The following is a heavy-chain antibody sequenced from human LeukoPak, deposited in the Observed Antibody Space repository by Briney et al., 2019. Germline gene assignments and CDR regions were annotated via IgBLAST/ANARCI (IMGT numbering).Heavy chain of an antibody. J-gene: IGHJ4*02. CDR3: ARSIWFGELFSVY. V-gene: IGHV4-39*07. Sequence: SETLSLTCTVSGGSISSSSYYWGWIRQPPGKGLEWIGSIYYSGSTYYNPSLKSRVTISVDTSKNQFSLKLSSVTAADTAVYYCARSIWFGELFSVYWGQGTLVTVSS. D-gene: IGHD3-10*01. CDR2: IYYSGST. CDR1: GGSISSSSYY.